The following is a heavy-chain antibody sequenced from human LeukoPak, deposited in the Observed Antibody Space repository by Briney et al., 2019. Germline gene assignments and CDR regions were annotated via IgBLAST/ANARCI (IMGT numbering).Heavy chain of an antibody. J-gene: IGHJ3*02. D-gene: IGHD3-3*01. V-gene: IGHV4-38-2*01. CDR1: GYSLSSGYY. CDR2: IYHSGST. Sequence: PSETLSLTCAVSGYSLSSGYYWGWIRQPPGKGLEWIGSIYHSGSTYYNPSLKSRVPIPVDTSKNQFSLKLSSVTAADTAVYYCARHGHNFWSGYPGRDAFDIWGQGTMVTVSS. CDR3: ARHGHNFWSGYPGRDAFDI.